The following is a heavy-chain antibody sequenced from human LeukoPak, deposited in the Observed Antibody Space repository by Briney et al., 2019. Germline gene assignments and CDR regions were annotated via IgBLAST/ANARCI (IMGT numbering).Heavy chain of an antibody. D-gene: IGHD2-21*02. V-gene: IGHV1-69*04. CDR1: GGTFSSYT. CDR3: AREGDFSSPPFDY. Sequence: SVKVSCKASGGTFSSYTISWVRQAPGQGLEWMGRIIPILGIANYAQKFQGRVTITADKSTSTAYMELSSLRSEDTAVYYCAREGDFSSPPFDYWGQGTLVTVSS. J-gene: IGHJ4*02. CDR2: IIPILGIA.